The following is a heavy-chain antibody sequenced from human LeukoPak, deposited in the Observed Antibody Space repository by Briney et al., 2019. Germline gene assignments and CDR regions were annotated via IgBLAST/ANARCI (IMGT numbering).Heavy chain of an antibody. Sequence: ASVKVSCKASGGTFSGYAISWVRQAPGQGLEWMGGIIPIFGTANYAQKFQGRVTITADESTSTAYMELSSLRSEDTAVYYCASSVSCSSTSCYGLYWGQGTLVTVSS. D-gene: IGHD2-2*01. V-gene: IGHV1-69*13. J-gene: IGHJ4*02. CDR3: ASSVSCSSTSCYGLY. CDR2: IIPIFGTA. CDR1: GGTFSGYA.